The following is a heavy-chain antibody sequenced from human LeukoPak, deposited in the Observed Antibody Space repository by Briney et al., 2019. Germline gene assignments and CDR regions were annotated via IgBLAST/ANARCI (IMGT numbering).Heavy chain of an antibody. V-gene: IGHV1-69*01. CDR1: GGTFSSYA. CDR2: IIPIFGTA. CDR3: AREAPDYDILTGYLGY. D-gene: IGHD3-9*01. Sequence: SVKVSCKASGGTFSSYAISWVRRAPGQGLEWMGGIIPIFGTANYAQKFQGRVTITADESTSTAYMELSSLRSEDTAVYYCAREAPDYDILTGYLGYWGQGTLVTVSS. J-gene: IGHJ4*02.